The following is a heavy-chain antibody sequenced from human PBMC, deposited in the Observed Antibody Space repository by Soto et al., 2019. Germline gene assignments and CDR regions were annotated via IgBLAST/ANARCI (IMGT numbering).Heavy chain of an antibody. CDR2: INPHGGRP. J-gene: IGHJ5*02. D-gene: IGHD3-10*01. CDR1: RDTFTSYY. CDR3: AQSSGGSSGIIIKRTNWFAP. Sequence: ASVKGSCKAPRDTFTSYYINWGGQAPGQGLEWMGVINPHGGRPAYAQKFKGRVTLTRDTSASTVYMEVSSVTSEDTALYYCAQSSGGSSGIIIKRTNWFAPWGQGTLVTVSS. V-gene: IGHV1-46*01.